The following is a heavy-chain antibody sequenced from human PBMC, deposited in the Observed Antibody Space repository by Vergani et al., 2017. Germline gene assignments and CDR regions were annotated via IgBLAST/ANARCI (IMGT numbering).Heavy chain of an antibody. CDR1: DFISNGHY. D-gene: IGHD5-18*01. CDR3: ARHLRGYSYGVFDY. V-gene: IGHV4-38-2*01. J-gene: IGHJ4*02. CDR2: LYASGST. Sequence: QVRLRESGPGLVKASETLSLICDVFDFISNGHYWGWIRESPEKGLEWIGSLYASGSTYDRPSLKSGGAISIDTSKNHFSLRLSSVTAADTAVYYCARHLRGYSYGVFDYWGQGREVTVSS.